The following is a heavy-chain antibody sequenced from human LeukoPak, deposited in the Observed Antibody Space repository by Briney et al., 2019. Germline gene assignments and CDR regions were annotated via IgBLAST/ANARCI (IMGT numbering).Heavy chain of an antibody. Sequence: SETLSLTCSVSGGSLSTYYWTCTRQPPGKGLEWSWYIHQSGTTEFNPSLKSRVTMSLDTSRNQFSLRMSTVTAADTAVYYCSREQYIIGGSGWFGMDVWGHGTTVTVSS. V-gene: IGHV4-59*12. CDR3: SREQYIIGGSGWFGMDV. CDR2: IHQSGTT. D-gene: IGHD6-19*01. J-gene: IGHJ6*02. CDR1: GGSLSTYY.